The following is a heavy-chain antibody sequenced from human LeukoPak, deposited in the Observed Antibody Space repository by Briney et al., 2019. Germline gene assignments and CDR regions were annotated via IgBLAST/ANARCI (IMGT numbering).Heavy chain of an antibody. D-gene: IGHD2-2*01. CDR1: GDSVSSGSYY. CDR3: ARVPYCSSISCFSIDY. CDR2: IYHTGKT. J-gene: IGHJ4*02. V-gene: IGHV4-61*01. Sequence: SETLSLACTVSGDSVSSGSYYWSWVRQPPGKGLEWIGYIYHTGKTDYNPSLKSRVTISVDTSKNQFSLKLSSVTAADTAVYYCARVPYCSSISCFSIDYWGQGTLVTVSS.